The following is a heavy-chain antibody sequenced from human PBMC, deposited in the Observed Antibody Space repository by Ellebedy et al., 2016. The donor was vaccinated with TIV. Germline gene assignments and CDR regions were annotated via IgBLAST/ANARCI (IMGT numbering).Heavy chain of an antibody. J-gene: IGHJ4*02. CDR3: ARDPIQADGYRLDY. D-gene: IGHD5-24*01. V-gene: IGHV1-2*02. CDR1: GNTVTDYY. Sequence: ASVKVSCKASGNTVTDYYIHWLRQAPGQGLGWMGCINTNSGGTKYAQNFQGRVTMTRDTAIRTTYMDLSSLRSDDTAVYYCARDPIQADGYRLDYWGQGTLVTVSS. CDR2: INTNSGGT.